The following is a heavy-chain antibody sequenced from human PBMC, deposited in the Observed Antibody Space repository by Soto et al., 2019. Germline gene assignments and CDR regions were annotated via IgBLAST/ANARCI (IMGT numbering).Heavy chain of an antibody. CDR2: INPSGGST. Sequence: ASVKVSCKASGYTFTSYYMHWVRQAPGQGLEWMGIINPSGGSTSYAQKFQGRVTMTRDTSTSTVYMELSSLRSEDTAVYYCAREGGELELLGVVRGMDVWGQGTTVTVSS. V-gene: IGHV1-46*01. D-gene: IGHD1-7*01. CDR3: AREGGELELLGVVRGMDV. CDR1: GYTFTSYY. J-gene: IGHJ6*02.